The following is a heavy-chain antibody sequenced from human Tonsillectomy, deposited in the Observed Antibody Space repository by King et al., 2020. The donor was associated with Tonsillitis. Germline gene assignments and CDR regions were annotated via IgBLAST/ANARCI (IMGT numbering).Heavy chain of an antibody. CDR3: AKDVRLTTPY. Sequence: VQLVESGGGLVQPGGSLRLSCAVSGFAFSGYAMSWVRQAPGKGLEWVSAISASGDSTYYADSVKGRFTISRDNSKNMLYLQMNSLRAEDTAAYYCAKDVRLTTPYWGLGTLVTVSS. J-gene: IGHJ4*01. V-gene: IGHV3-23*04. CDR2: ISASGDST. CDR1: GFAFSGYA. D-gene: IGHD4-11*01.